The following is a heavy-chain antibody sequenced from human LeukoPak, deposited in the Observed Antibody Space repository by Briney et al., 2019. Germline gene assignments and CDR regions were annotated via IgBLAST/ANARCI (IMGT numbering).Heavy chain of an antibody. Sequence: GGSLRLSCAASGFTFSSYDMPWVRQATGKGLEWVSAIGTAGDTYYPGSVKGRFTISRENAKNSLYLQMNSLRAGDTAVYYCARAPPGVRAFDIWGQGTMVTVSS. CDR2: IGTAGDT. D-gene: IGHD3-10*01. CDR1: GFTFSSYD. CDR3: ARAPPGVRAFDI. V-gene: IGHV3-13*01. J-gene: IGHJ3*02.